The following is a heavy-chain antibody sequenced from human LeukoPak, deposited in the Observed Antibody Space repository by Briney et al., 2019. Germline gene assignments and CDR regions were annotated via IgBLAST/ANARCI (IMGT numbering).Heavy chain of an antibody. Sequence: QPGRSLRLSCAASGFTFSSYGMHWVRQAPGKGLEWVAVISYDGSNKYYADSVKGRFTISRDNSKNTLYLQMNSLRAEDTAVYYCAKSEWLRPTRTTVTTGAFDYWGQGTLVTVSS. CDR1: GFTFSSYG. D-gene: IGHD4-17*01. CDR3: AKSEWLRPTRTTVTTGAFDY. J-gene: IGHJ4*02. CDR2: ISYDGSNK. V-gene: IGHV3-30*18.